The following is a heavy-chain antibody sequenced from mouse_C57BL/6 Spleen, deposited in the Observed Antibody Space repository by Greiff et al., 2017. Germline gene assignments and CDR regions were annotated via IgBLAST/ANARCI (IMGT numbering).Heavy chain of an antibody. CDR1: GYTFTSYW. V-gene: IGHV1-55*01. D-gene: IGHD2-3*01. CDR3: ARRRGWLLARDY. Sequence: QVQLQQPGAELVKPGASVKMSCKASGYTFTSYWITWVKQRPGQGLEWIGDIYPGSGSTNYNEKFKSKATLTVDTSSSTAYMQLSSLTSEDSAVYYCARRRGWLLARDYWGQGTSVTVSS. J-gene: IGHJ4*01. CDR2: IYPGSGST.